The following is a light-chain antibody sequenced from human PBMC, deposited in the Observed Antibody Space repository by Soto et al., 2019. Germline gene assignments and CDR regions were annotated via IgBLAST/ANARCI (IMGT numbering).Light chain of an antibody. Sequence: DIQMTQSPSSVSASVGDVYTITCRGSHGISSWLAWYQQKPGKAPKLLIYAASSLQSGVPSRFSGSGSGTDFTLTISILQPEDFATYYCQQANSFPWTFGQGTKVEIK. J-gene: IGKJ1*01. CDR2: AAS. CDR1: HGISSW. CDR3: QQANSFPWT. V-gene: IGKV1-12*01.